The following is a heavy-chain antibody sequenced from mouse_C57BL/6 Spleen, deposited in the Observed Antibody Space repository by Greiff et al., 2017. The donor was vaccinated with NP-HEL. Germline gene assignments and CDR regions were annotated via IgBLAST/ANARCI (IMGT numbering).Heavy chain of an antibody. CDR3: ASESTLGRRWYFDV. CDR1: GYTFTDYN. D-gene: IGHD4-1*01. CDR2: INPNNGGT. J-gene: IGHJ1*03. V-gene: IGHV1-22*01. Sequence: VQLQQSGPELVKPGASVKMSCKASGYTFTDYNMHWVKQSPGKSLEWIGYINPNNGGTSYNQKFKGKATLTVNKSSSTAYMELRSLTSEDSAVYYCASESTLGRRWYFDVWGTGTTVTVAS.